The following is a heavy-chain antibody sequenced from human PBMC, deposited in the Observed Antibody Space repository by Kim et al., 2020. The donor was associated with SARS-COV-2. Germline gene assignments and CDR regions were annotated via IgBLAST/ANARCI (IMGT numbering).Heavy chain of an antibody. D-gene: IGHD3-22*01. Sequence: SETLSLTCAVYGGSFSGYYWSWIRQPPGKRLEWIGEINHSGSTNYNPSLKSRVTISVDTSKNQFSLKLSSVTAADTAVYYCARFKEEVSMIVVVITAVSSYLDYWGQGTLVTVSS. CDR1: GGSFSGYY. CDR3: ARFKEEVSMIVVVITAVSSYLDY. J-gene: IGHJ4*02. V-gene: IGHV4-34*01. CDR2: INHSGST.